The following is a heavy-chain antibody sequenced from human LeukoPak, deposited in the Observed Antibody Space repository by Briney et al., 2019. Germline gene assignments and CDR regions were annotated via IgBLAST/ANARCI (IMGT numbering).Heavy chain of an antibody. CDR3: ARDQTVTGGFDY. V-gene: IGHV4-30-2*01. CDR2: IYYNGGT. D-gene: IGHD4-17*01. CDR1: GGPINSGTYY. J-gene: IGHJ4*02. Sequence: SETLSLTCTVSGGPINSGTYYWSWIRQPPGKGLEWIGYIYYNGGTFYTPSLKSRVTISIDRSENKFALRLNSVTAADTAVYYCARDQTVTGGFDYWGQGILVTVSS.